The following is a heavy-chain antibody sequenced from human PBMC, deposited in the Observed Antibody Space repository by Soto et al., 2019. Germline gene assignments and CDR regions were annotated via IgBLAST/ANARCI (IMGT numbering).Heavy chain of an antibody. V-gene: IGHV4-59*01. Sequence: PSETLSLTCTVSDGSISTYYWSWIRQPPGKGLEWIGYIYYSGSTNYNPSLKSRVTISVDTSKNQFSLKLSSVTAADTAVYYCARALWLGVGLLPNLFDSWGQGSLVTGSS. CDR3: ARALWLGVGLLPNLFDS. D-gene: IGHD6-19*01. J-gene: IGHJ5*01. CDR2: IYYSGST. CDR1: DGSISTYY.